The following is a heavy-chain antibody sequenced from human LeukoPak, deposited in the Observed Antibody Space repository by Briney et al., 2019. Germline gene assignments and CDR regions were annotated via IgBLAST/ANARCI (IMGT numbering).Heavy chain of an antibody. D-gene: IGHD2-15*01. Sequence: PSETLSLTCTVSGGSISSSSYYWGWIRQPPGKGLEWIGSIYYSGSTYYNPSLKSRVTISVDTSKNQFSLKLSSVTAADTAVYYCARPGGYCSGGSCSDAFDIWAKGQWSPSLQ. CDR2: IYYSGST. V-gene: IGHV4-39*01. CDR1: GGSISSSSYY. J-gene: IGHJ3*02. CDR3: ARPGGYCSGGSCSDAFDI.